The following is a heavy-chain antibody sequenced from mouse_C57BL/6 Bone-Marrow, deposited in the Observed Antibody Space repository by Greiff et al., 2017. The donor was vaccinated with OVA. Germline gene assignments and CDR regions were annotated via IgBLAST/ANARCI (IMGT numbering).Heavy chain of an antibody. CDR3: ARHTSQLDY. J-gene: IGHJ4*01. Sequence: DVMLVESGGDLVKPGGSLKLSCAASGFTFSSYGMSWVRQTPDKRLEWVATISSGGSYTYYPDSVKGRFTISRDNAKNTLYLQMSSQKSEDTAMYYCARHTSQLDYWGQGTTVTVSS. D-gene: IGHD5-1-1*01. CDR2: ISSGGSYT. V-gene: IGHV5-6*02. CDR1: GFTFSSYG.